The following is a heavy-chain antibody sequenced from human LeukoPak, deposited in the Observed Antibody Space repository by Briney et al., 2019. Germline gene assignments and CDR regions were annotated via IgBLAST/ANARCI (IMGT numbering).Heavy chain of an antibody. CDR3: AKTYYYDPFDY. V-gene: IGHV4-39*01. CDR1: GCSISNSGYY. Sequence: SETLSLTCTVSGCSISNSGYYWGWIRQPPGKGLEWIGNIYYSGSTYYNPSLKSRVTISVDTSKNQFSLKLSSVTAAVTAVYYCAKTYYYDPFDYWGQGTLVTVSS. CDR2: IYYSGST. D-gene: IGHD3-22*01. J-gene: IGHJ4*02.